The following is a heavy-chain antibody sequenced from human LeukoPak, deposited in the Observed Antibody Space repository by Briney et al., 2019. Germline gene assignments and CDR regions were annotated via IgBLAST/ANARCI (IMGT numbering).Heavy chain of an antibody. CDR1: GGTFSSYA. Sequence: ASVKVSCKASGGTFSSYAISWVRQAPGQGLEWMGGIIPIFGTANYAQKFQGRVTITTDESTSTAYMELSSLRSEDTAVYYCARDTTITTDAFDMWGQGTLVTVSP. V-gene: IGHV1-69*05. D-gene: IGHD4-11*01. CDR3: ARDTTITTDAFDM. CDR2: IIPIFGTA. J-gene: IGHJ3*02.